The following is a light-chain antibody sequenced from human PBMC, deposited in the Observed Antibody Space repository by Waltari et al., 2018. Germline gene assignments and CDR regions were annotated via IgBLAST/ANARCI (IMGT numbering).Light chain of an antibody. V-gene: IGKV2-28*01. J-gene: IGKJ1*01. CDR1: QSLLHSSGYTF. CDR3: MQARQTPWT. Sequence: DIVMTQSPLPLPVSPGEPASISCRSSQSLLHSSGYTFLDWYLQKPGQSPQPLIYLVSNRASGVPDRFSGSGSGTDFTLKISRVEAEDVGVYYCMQARQTPWTFGQGTKVEIK. CDR2: LVS.